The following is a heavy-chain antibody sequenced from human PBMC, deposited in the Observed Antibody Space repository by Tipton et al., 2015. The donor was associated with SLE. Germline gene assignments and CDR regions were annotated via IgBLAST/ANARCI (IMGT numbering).Heavy chain of an antibody. J-gene: IGHJ4*02. V-gene: IGHV3-9*01. D-gene: IGHD4-17*01. CDR1: GFTFDDYA. CDR2: ISWNSGSI. CDR3: ARAEDDYGEVNDY. Sequence: SLRLSCAASGFTFDDYAMHWVRQAPGKGLEWVSGISWNSGSIGYADSVKGRFTISRDNAKNSLYLQMNSLRAEDTAVYYCARAEDDYGEVNDYWGQGTLVTVSS.